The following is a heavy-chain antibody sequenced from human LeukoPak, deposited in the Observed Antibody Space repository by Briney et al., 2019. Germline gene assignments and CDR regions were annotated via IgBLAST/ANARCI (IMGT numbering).Heavy chain of an antibody. CDR3: ARDGGKGWLWFDY. Sequence: ASETLSLTCTVSGGSVSSGNYYWSWIRQPPGKGLEYIGYIYFSGSTNYNPSLKSRVTISVDTSKNQFSLKLSSVTAADTAVYYCARDGGKGWLWFDYWGQGTLVTVSS. CDR2: IYFSGST. J-gene: IGHJ4*02. D-gene: IGHD3-9*01. CDR1: GGSVSSGNYY. V-gene: IGHV4-61*01.